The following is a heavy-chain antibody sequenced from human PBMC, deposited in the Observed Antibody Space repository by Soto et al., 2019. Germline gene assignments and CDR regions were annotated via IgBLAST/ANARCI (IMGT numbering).Heavy chain of an antibody. J-gene: IGHJ4*02. CDR3: EKHQGEGGDYENLLPRH. CDR1: GFTFRHYA. D-gene: IGHD4-17*01. Sequence: EVQLVESGGGLVQPGGSLRLSCAASGFTFRHYAMNWVRQAPGKGLEWVSGISSGRGATIRYAESVQGRFSISRDNSKKTLFLLIAYFRVNDTALYYSEKHQGEGGDYENLLPRHWGQGNLVAVSS. V-gene: IGHV3-23*04. CDR2: ISSGRGATI.